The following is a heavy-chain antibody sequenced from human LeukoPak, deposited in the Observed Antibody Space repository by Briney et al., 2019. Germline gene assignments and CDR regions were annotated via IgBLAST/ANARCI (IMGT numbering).Heavy chain of an antibody. CDR2: IYSGGST. D-gene: IGHD3-10*01. CDR3: ARVENYGA. V-gene: IGHV3-53*01. CDR1: GFTVSSNY. J-gene: IGHJ3*01. Sequence: GGSLTLSCAVSGFTVSSNYMSWVRQAPGKGLEWVSLIYSGGSTYYADSVKGRFTISRDNSKNTLYLQMNSLRAEDTAVYYCARVENYGAWGQGTMVTVSS.